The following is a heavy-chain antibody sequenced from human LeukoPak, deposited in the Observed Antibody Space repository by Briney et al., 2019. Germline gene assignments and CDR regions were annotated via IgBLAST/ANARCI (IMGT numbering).Heavy chain of an antibody. D-gene: IGHD2/OR15-2a*01. Sequence: GASVKVSCKASGGTFSSYAISWVRQAPGQGLEWMGRIIPIFGTANYAQKFQGRVTITTDESTSTAYMELSSLRSEDTAVYYCARDGLSNFDYWGQGILVTVSS. CDR3: ARDGLSNFDY. CDR2: IIPIFGTA. J-gene: IGHJ4*02. CDR1: GGTFSSYA. V-gene: IGHV1-69*05.